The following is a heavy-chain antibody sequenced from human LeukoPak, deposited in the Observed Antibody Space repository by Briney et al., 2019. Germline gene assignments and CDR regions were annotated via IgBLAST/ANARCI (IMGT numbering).Heavy chain of an antibody. CDR3: ASHGVSDVVVPAAIPWFDP. Sequence: SETLSLTCAVYGGSFSGYYWCWVRNRHGQGREWNGVINISGITNYNPSLKSRVNISVDTSKNQFSLKLGSVTAADTAVYYCASHGVSDVVVPAAIPWFDPWGQGTLVTVSS. J-gene: IGHJ5*02. CDR2: INISGIT. CDR1: GGSFSGYY. D-gene: IGHD2-2*01. V-gene: IGHV4-34*01.